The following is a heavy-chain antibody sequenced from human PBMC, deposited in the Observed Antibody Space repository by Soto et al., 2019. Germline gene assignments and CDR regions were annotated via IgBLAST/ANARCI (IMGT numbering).Heavy chain of an antibody. Sequence: EVQLVESGGGLVKPGGSLRLSCAASGFTFTNAWMSWVRQAPGKGLEWVGRIKSVRDGGVTDYAAPVKGRFAISQDESITTLYLQMDSLKTDYTAVYYCTTLGTLAASNYWGQGTLVTVSS. CDR3: TTLGTLAASNY. J-gene: IGHJ4*02. CDR1: GFTFTNAW. CDR2: IKSVRDGGVT. D-gene: IGHD3-3*02. V-gene: IGHV3-15*01.